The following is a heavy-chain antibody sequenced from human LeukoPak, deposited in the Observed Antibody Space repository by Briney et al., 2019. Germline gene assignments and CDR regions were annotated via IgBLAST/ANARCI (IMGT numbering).Heavy chain of an antibody. D-gene: IGHD2-15*01. CDR3: ARERVYCSGGSCYSRSY. CDR1: GGSISSYY. Sequence: SETLSLTCTVSGGSISSYYWSWIRQPPGKGLEWIGYIYYSGSTNYNPSLKSRVTISVDTSKNQFSLKLISVTAADTAVYYCARERVYCSGGSCYSRSYWGQGTLVTVSS. J-gene: IGHJ4*02. V-gene: IGHV4-59*01. CDR2: IYYSGST.